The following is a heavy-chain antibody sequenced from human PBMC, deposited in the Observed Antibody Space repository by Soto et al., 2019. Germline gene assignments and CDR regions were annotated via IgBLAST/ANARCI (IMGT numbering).Heavy chain of an antibody. J-gene: IGHJ4*02. Sequence: ASVKVSCKASGYTFIGYYIHWVRQAPGQGLEWMGWINPNSGGTNYAQKFQGWVTMTRDTSISTAYMELSRLRSDDTAVYYCARGSYTRKFDWVLPANPFDYWGQGTLVTVSS. CDR2: INPNSGGT. CDR1: GYTFIGYY. D-gene: IGHD3-9*01. V-gene: IGHV1-2*04. CDR3: ARGSYTRKFDWVLPANPFDY.